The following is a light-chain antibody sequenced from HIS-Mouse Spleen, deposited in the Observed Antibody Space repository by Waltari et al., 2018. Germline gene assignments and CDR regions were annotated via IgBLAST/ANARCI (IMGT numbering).Light chain of an antibody. J-gene: IGKJ4*01. V-gene: IGKV3-15*01. CDR3: QQYNNWPPLT. Sequence: EIVMTQSPATLSVSPGERATLSCRASQSVSSNLAWYQQKPGQAPRLLIYCASTRATDIPARFSGSGSGTEFTLTISSMQSEDFAVYYCQQYNNWPPLTFGGGTKVEIK. CDR1: QSVSSN. CDR2: CAS.